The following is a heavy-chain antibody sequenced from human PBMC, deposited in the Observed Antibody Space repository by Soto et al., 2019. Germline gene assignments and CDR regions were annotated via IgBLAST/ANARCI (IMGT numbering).Heavy chain of an antibody. J-gene: IGHJ5*02. Sequence: PGGSLRLSCAASGFTFSSYSMNWVRQAPGKGLEWGSSISSSSSYIYYADSVKGRFTISRDNAKNSLYLQMNSLRAADTAVYYCARDMAPNWFDPWGQGTLVTVS. CDR1: GFTFSSYS. CDR3: ARDMAPNWFDP. CDR2: ISSSSSYI. V-gene: IGHV3-21*01. D-gene: IGHD3-10*01.